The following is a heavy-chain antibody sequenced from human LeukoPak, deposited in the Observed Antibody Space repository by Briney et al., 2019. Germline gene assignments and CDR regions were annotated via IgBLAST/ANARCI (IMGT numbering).Heavy chain of an antibody. D-gene: IGHD6-13*01. CDR2: IYTSGIT. J-gene: IGHJ4*02. CDR1: GGSIQNYY. Sequence: SETLSLTCTVSGGSIQNYYWSWIRQPPGKGLERIGYIYTSGITNYNPSLKSRVTISVDTSKNHFSLTLSSVTAADTAVYYCASRGIAAAGTDYWGQGTLVTVSS. CDR3: ASRGIAAAGTDY. V-gene: IGHV4-4*09.